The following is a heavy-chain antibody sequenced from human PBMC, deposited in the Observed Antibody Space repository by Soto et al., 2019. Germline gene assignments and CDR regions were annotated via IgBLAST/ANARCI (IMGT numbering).Heavy chain of an antibody. V-gene: IGHV4-31*03. D-gene: IGHD3-16*02. CDR2: IYYSGST. CDR3: ARDGYYDYVWGSYRPFDY. J-gene: IGHJ4*02. Sequence: SLSLTCTVSVGGGSSGGYYWSWIRQHPGKGLEWIGYIYYSGSTYYNPSLKSRVTISVDTSKNQFSLKLSSVTAADTAVYYCARDGYYDYVWGSYRPFDYWGQGTLVTVSS. CDR1: VGGGSSGGYY.